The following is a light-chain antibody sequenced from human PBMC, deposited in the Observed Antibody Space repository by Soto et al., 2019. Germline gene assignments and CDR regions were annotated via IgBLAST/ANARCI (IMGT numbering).Light chain of an antibody. J-gene: IGLJ1*01. V-gene: IGLV2-14*01. CDR2: DVS. CDR1: SSDVGGYNY. Sequence: QSVLTQPASVSGSPGQSITISCTGTSSDVGGYNYVSWYQQHPGKAPKLMIYDVSNRPSGFSDRFSGSKSGNTASLTISGLQAEDEADYSCSSYTSSNSYVFGTGTKVTVL. CDR3: SSYTSSNSYV.